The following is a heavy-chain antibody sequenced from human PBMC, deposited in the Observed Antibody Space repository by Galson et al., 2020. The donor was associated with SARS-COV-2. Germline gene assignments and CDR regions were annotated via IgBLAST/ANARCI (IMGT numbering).Heavy chain of an antibody. CDR3: ARCEDIAAAAGKFDY. Sequence: SETLSLTCTVSGGSISSSSYYWGWIRQPPGKGLEWIGSIYYSGSTYYNPSLKSRVTISVDTSKNQFSLKLSSVTAADTAVYYCARCEDIAAAAGKFDYWGQGTLVTVSS. CDR2: IYYSGST. V-gene: IGHV4-39*01. CDR1: GGSISSSSYY. D-gene: IGHD6-13*01. J-gene: IGHJ4*02.